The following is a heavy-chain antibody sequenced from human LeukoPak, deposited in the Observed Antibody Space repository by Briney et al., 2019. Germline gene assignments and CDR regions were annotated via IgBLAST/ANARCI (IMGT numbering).Heavy chain of an antibody. D-gene: IGHD3-10*01. CDR1: GFTFSDYY. Sequence: PGGSLRLSCAASGFTFSDYYMSWIRQAPGKGLEWVSYISSSSSYTNYADSVKGRFTISRDNAKNSLYLQMNSLRAEDTAVYYCAREMAMVRGVRHYYYYGMDVWGKGTTVTVSS. CDR2: ISSSSSYT. V-gene: IGHV3-11*06. J-gene: IGHJ6*04. CDR3: AREMAMVRGVRHYYYYGMDV.